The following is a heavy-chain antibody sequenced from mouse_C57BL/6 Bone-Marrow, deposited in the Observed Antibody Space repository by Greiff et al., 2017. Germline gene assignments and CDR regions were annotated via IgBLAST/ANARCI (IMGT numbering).Heavy chain of an antibody. CDR1: EYEFPSHD. CDR3: ARLYDGSYYSDY. J-gene: IGHJ2*01. Sequence: EVKLMESGGGLVQPGESLKLSCESTEYEFPSHDMSWVRKTPEKSLELVAAINSDGGSTYYPDTMERRFIISRDNTKKTLYLQLSSLRSEDTAGYCCARLYDGSYYSDYWGQGTPVTVSS. D-gene: IGHD1-1*02. V-gene: IGHV5-2*01. CDR2: INSDGGST.